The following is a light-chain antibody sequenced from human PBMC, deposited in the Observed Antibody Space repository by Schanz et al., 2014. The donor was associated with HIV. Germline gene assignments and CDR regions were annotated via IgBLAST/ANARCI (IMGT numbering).Light chain of an antibody. CDR2: SNS. CDR3: CSYAGSYTFVV. V-gene: IGLV1-44*01. CDR1: SSNIRINT. Sequence: QSVLTQPPSASGTPGQRVTISCSGSSSNIRINTVNWYQQFPGTAPKLLIYSNSRRPSGVPDRFSGSKSGTSASLAISGLQSADEADYYCCSYAGSYTFVVFGGGTKLTVL. J-gene: IGLJ3*02.